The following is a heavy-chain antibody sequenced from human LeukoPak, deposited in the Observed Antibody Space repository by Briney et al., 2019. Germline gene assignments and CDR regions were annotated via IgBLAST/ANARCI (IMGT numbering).Heavy chain of an antibody. J-gene: IGHJ4*02. CDR2: IYTSGST. CDR1: GGSISSSSYY. CDR3: ARDQFSSSGDY. D-gene: IGHD6-13*01. V-gene: IGHV4-39*07. Sequence: SETLSLTCTVSGGSISSSSYYWGWIRQPPGKGLEWIGSIYTSGSTNYNPSLKSRVTMSVDTSKNQFSLKLSSVTATDTAVYYCARDQFSSSGDYWGQGTLVTVSS.